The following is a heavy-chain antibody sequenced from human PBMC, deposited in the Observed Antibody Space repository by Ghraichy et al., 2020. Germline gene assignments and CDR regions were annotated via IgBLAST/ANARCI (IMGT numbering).Heavy chain of an antibody. Sequence: GGSLRLSCAASGFTFSSYSMNWVRRAPGKGLEWVSYISSSSSTIYYADSVKGRFTISRDNAKNSLYLQMNSLRDEDTAVYYCASYGSGSYYLLYYYYGMDVWGQGTTVTVSS. J-gene: IGHJ6*02. D-gene: IGHD3-10*01. V-gene: IGHV3-48*02. CDR3: ASYGSGSYYLLYYYYGMDV. CDR1: GFTFSSYS. CDR2: ISSSSSTI.